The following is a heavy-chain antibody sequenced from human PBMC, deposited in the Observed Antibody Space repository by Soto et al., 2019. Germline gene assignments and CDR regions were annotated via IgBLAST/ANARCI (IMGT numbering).Heavy chain of an antibody. CDR2: IYPGDFDT. D-gene: IGHD1-7*01. CDR1: GYTFDNYL. V-gene: IGHV5-51*01. J-gene: IGHJ1*01. Sequence: VDSLKVSCMFSGYTFDNYLIFFGRQMPGKGLECMGIIYPGDFDTRYSPSFQGHVTMSVDKSINTDYLQWSSLETSDTAMYFCERILAYGSGKKELFDYWGQGTPVTVSS. CDR3: ERILAYGSGKKELFDY.